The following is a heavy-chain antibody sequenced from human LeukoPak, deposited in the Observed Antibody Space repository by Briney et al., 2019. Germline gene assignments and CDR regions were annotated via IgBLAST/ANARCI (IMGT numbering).Heavy chain of an antibody. J-gene: IGHJ4*02. D-gene: IGHD3-22*01. CDR2: ISYSGST. CDR1: GGSISSYY. CDR3: ARHASAYYEAFYFDY. V-gene: IGHV4-59*08. Sequence: SETLSLTCTVSGGSISSYYWSWIRQPPGKGLEWIGYISYSGSTNYSPSLKSRVSISLSTSNIHFSLKLSSVTAADAAVYYCARHASAYYEAFYFDYWGQGTLVTVSS.